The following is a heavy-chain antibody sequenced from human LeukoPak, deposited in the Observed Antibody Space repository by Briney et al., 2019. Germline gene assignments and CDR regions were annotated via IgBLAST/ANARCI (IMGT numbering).Heavy chain of an antibody. D-gene: IGHD4-17*01. J-gene: IGHJ4*02. V-gene: IGHV3-33*01. CDR3: AGAASNDYGDY. CDR2: IWYDGSNK. CDR1: GFTFSSYG. Sequence: AGGSLRLSCAASGFTFSSYGMHWVRQAPGKGLEWVAVIWYDGSNKYYADSVKGRFTISRDNSKNTLYLQMNSLRAEDTAVYYCAGAASNDYGDYWGQGTLVTVSS.